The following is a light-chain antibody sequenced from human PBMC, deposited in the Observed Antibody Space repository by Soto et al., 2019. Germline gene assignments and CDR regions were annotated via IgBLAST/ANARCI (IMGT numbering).Light chain of an antibody. Sequence: QSVLTQPPSASGTPGQRVTISCSGSSSNIGSNTVNWYQQLPGTAPKLLIYSNNQRPSGVPDLFSGSKSGTSASLAISGLQSEDEADYYCAAWDDSLYGRYVFGTGTKLTVL. J-gene: IGLJ1*01. CDR1: SSNIGSNT. CDR2: SNN. CDR3: AAWDDSLYGRYV. V-gene: IGLV1-44*01.